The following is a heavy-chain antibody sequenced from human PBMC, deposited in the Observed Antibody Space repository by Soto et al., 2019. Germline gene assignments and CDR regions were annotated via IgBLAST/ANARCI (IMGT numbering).Heavy chain of an antibody. CDR1: GFTFSNAW. D-gene: IGHD2-21*02. CDR3: TTGVTSRGMDV. J-gene: IGHJ6*02. Sequence: EVQLVESGGGLVKPGGSLRLSCAASGFTFSNAWMSWVRQAPGKGLEWVGRIKTKTDGGPTDYAAPVKGRFTISRDDSKNTLYLQMNSLKTEDTAVYYCTTGVTSRGMDVWGQGTTVTVSS. V-gene: IGHV3-15*01. CDR2: IKTKTDGGPT.